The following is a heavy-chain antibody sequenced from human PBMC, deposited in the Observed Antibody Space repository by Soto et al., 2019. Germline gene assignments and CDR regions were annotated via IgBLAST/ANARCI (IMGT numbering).Heavy chain of an antibody. V-gene: IGHV4-34*01. D-gene: IGHD3-10*01. CDR1: GGSFSGYY. Sequence: SETLSLTCAVYGGSFSGYYWSWIRQPPGKGLERIGEINHSGSTNYNPSHKSRDTISVDTSKNQFSIKLSSVTAADTAVYYCARTTAMVRGVIRYYYYGMDVWGQGTTVT. CDR3: ARTTAMVRGVIRYYYYGMDV. J-gene: IGHJ6*02. CDR2: INHSGST.